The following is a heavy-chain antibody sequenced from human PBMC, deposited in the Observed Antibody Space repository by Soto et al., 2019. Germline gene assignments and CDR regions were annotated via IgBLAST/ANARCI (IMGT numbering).Heavy chain of an antibody. Sequence: GGSLRLSCAASGFTFSTYSMNWVRQAPGKGPEWIPYISGSSMTIYSAASVRGRFTISRDNAKNSLYLQMNSLRVEDTAVYYCAKGGPDCASTTCYLLVAFDIWGQGTMVTVSS. D-gene: IGHD2-2*01. V-gene: IGHV3-48*01. CDR1: GFTFSTYS. CDR3: AKGGPDCASTTCYLLVAFDI. J-gene: IGHJ3*02. CDR2: ISGSSMTI.